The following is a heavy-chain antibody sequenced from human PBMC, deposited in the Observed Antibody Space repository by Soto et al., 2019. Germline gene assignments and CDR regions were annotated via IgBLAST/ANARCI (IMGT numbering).Heavy chain of an antibody. CDR1: GFTFSSYW. D-gene: IGHD1-26*01. Sequence: EVQLVESGGGLVQPGGSLRLSCAASGFTFSSYWMSWVRQAPGKGLEWVANIKQDGSEKYYVDSVKGRFTISRDNAKNSLYLQMNSLRAEDTAVYYCARYSGYDYYYMDVWGKGTTVTVSS. CDR3: ARYSGYDYYYMDV. J-gene: IGHJ6*03. V-gene: IGHV3-7*01. CDR2: IKQDGSEK.